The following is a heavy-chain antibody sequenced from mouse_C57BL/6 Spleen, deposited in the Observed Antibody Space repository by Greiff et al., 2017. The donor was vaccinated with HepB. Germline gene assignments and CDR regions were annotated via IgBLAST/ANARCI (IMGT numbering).Heavy chain of an antibody. CDR3: ASYYSNPYWYFDV. J-gene: IGHJ1*03. Sequence: EVQLQQSGPELVKPGASVKISCKASGYTFTDYYMNWVKQSHGKSLEWIGDINPNNGGTSYNQKFKGKATLTVDKSSSTAYMELRSLTSEDSAVYYCASYYSNPYWYFDVWGTGTTVTVSS. V-gene: IGHV1-26*01. D-gene: IGHD2-5*01. CDR2: INPNNGGT. CDR1: GYTFTDYY.